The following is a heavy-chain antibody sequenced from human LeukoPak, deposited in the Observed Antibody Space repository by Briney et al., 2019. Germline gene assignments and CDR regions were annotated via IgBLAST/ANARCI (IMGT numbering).Heavy chain of an antibody. J-gene: IGHJ4*02. D-gene: IGHD2-8*02. Sequence: GGSLRLSCAASGFTFRNYNMNWVRQAPGKGLEWVSSIGSSRDHIFYADSVKGRFTISRDNAKNSLSLQMKSLRAEDMAVYYCARAQGNVLVPIALDSWGQGSLVTVSS. V-gene: IGHV3-21*01. CDR3: ARAQGNVLVPIALDS. CDR1: GFTFRNYN. CDR2: IGSSRDHI.